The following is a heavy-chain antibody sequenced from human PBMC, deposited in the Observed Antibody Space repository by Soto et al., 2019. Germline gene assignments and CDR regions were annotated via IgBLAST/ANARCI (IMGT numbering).Heavy chain of an antibody. J-gene: IGHJ5*02. Sequence: SEPLSVTCAVYDGSFSGYYCSWILQPPGKGLEWIGEINHSGSTNYNPYLKSRVTISVDTSKNQFSLKLSSVTAADTAVYYCERGSPPRAGYSRFEPWVQGTLVTVSS. D-gene: IGHD3-22*01. CDR2: INHSGST. CDR3: ERGSPPRAGYSRFEP. V-gene: IGHV4-34*01. CDR1: DGSFSGYY.